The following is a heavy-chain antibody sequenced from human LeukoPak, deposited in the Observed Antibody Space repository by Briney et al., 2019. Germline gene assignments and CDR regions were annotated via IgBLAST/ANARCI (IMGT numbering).Heavy chain of an antibody. CDR1: GGTFISYA. CDR2: IIPIFGTA. D-gene: IGHD2-15*01. CDR3: ARGIEVAHSDYFDY. J-gene: IGHJ4*02. Sequence: SVMVSCKASGGTFISYAISWVRQAPGQGLEWMGGIIPIFGTANYAQKFQGRVTITADESTSTAYMELSSLRSEDTAVYYCARGIEVAHSDYFDYWGQGTLATVSS. V-gene: IGHV1-69*13.